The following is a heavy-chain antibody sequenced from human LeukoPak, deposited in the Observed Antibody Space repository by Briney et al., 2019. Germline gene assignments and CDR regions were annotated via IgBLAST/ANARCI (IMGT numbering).Heavy chain of an antibody. V-gene: IGHV3-23*01. CDR1: GFTFSIYV. Sequence: GGSLRLSCAASGFTFSIYVMSWVRQAPGKGLEWVSSISGRGGSAFYADPVKGRFTISRDISTNIVYLQMDSLRVDDTAVYYCARHIDSSHYPFDYWGQGTLVTVSS. J-gene: IGHJ4*02. CDR2: ISGRGGSA. CDR3: ARHIDSSHYPFDY. D-gene: IGHD6-13*01.